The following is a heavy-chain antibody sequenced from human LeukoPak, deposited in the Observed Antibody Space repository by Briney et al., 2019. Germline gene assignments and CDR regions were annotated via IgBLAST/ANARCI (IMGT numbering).Heavy chain of an antibody. CDR3: VRHISTNTGYFDS. CDR2: VYYDGTS. V-gene: IGHV4-39*01. Sequence: SETLSLTCTVSGGSINSHSYYWGWIRQPPGKGLEWIGSVYYDGTSYSNPSLKSRVAVFVDTSRDQFSLDLSFVTAADTALYYCVRHISTNTGYFDSCGQGTLFSVSS. D-gene: IGHD5-24*01. J-gene: IGHJ4*02. CDR1: GGSINSHSYY.